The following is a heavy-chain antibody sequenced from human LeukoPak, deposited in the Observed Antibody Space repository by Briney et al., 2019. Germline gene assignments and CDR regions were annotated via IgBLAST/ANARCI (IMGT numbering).Heavy chain of an antibody. Sequence: PSVTLSLTCTVSGGSISSSSYYWGWIRQPPGKGLEWIGRIYYSGSTYYNPSLKSRVTISVDTSKNQFSLKLSSVTAADTAVYYCARLVLMVYATIDYWGQGTLVTVSS. CDR2: IYYSGST. CDR3: ARLVLMVYATIDY. CDR1: GGSISSSSYY. J-gene: IGHJ4*02. D-gene: IGHD2-8*01. V-gene: IGHV4-39*01.